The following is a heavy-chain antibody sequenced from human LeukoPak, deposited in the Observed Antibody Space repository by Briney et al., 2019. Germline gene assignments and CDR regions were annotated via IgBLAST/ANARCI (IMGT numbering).Heavy chain of an antibody. CDR3: AKRSTTVTTFDY. D-gene: IGHD4-17*01. CDR1: GVTFSSYS. V-gene: IGHV3-23*01. Sequence: GGSLRLSCAASGVTFSSYSMNWVRQAPGKGLEWVSAISGSGGSTYYADSVKGRFTISRDNSKNTLYLQMNSLRAEDTAVYYCAKRSTTVTTFDYWGQGTLVTVSS. CDR2: ISGSGGST. J-gene: IGHJ4*02.